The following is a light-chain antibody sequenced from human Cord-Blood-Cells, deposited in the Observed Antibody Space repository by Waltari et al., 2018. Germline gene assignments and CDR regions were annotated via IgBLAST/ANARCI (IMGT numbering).Light chain of an antibody. CDR3: CSYAGSSPVV. V-gene: IGLV2-23*02. J-gene: IGLJ2*01. Sequence: QSALTQPASVSGSPGQSLTISCTGTSTDVGSYNLVSWYPQHPGKAPNLMIYEVSKRPSGVSNRVSGSKSGNTASLTISGLQAEDEADYYCCSYAGSSPVVFGGGTKLSVL. CDR2: EVS. CDR1: STDVGSYNL.